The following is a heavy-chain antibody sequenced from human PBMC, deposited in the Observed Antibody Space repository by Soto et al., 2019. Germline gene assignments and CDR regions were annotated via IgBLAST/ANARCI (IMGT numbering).Heavy chain of an antibody. CDR2: ISYDGSNK. CDR3: ARVHDYVWGSPTYYYDSRTEHYFDY. V-gene: IGHV3-30-3*01. J-gene: IGHJ4*02. D-gene: IGHD3-16*01. CDR1: GFTFSSYA. Sequence: GGSLRLSCAASGFTFSSYAMHWVRQAPGKGLEWVAVISYDGSNKYYADSVKGRFTISRDNSKNTLYLQMNSLRAEDTAVYYCARVHDYVWGSPTYYYDSRTEHYFDYWGQGTLVTVSS.